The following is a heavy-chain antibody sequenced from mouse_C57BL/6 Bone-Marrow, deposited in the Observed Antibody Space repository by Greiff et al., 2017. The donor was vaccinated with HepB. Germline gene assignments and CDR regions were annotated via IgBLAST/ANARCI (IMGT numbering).Heavy chain of an antibody. CDR2: ISYSGST. Sequence: VQLKESGPGLAKPSQTLSLTCSVTGYSITSDYWNWIRKFPGNKLEYMGYISYSGSTYYNPSLKSRISITRDTSKNQYYLRLNSVTTEDTATYYCARIYYYGSSGVWYFDVWGTGTTVTVSS. V-gene: IGHV3-8*01. D-gene: IGHD1-1*01. CDR3: ARIYYYGSSGVWYFDV. J-gene: IGHJ1*03. CDR1: GYSITSDY.